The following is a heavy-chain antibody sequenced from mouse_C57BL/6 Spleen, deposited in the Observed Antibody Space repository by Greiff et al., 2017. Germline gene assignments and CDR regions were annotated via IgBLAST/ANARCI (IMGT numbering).Heavy chain of an antibody. Sequence: QVQLQQSGAELARPGASVKLSCKASGYTFTSYGISWVKQRTGQGLEWIGEIYPRSGNTYYNEKFKGKATLTADKSSSTAYMELRSLTSEDSAVYFCARWGYYSNYVDYWGQGTTLTVSS. CDR2: IYPRSGNT. J-gene: IGHJ2*01. D-gene: IGHD2-5*01. CDR3: ARWGYYSNYVDY. CDR1: GYTFTSYG. V-gene: IGHV1-81*01.